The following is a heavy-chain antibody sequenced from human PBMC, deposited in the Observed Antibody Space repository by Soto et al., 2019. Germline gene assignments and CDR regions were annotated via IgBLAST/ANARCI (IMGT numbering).Heavy chain of an antibody. V-gene: IGHV3-23*01. CDR3: AKHERIAAAGTIYYYMDV. D-gene: IGHD6-13*01. CDR2: ISGSGGST. Sequence: GGSLRLSCAASGFTFSSYAMSWVRQAPGKGLEWVSAISGSGGSTYYADSVKGRFTISRDNSKNTLYLQMNSLRAEDTAVYYCAKHERIAAAGTIYYYMDVWGKGTTVTVSS. J-gene: IGHJ6*03. CDR1: GFTFSSYA.